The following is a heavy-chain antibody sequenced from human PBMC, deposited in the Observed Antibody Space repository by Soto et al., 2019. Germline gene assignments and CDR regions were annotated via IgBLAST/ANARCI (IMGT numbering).Heavy chain of an antibody. CDR3: ASGYYDSSGKLFFDY. V-gene: IGHV1-69*13. CDR2: IIPIFGTA. CDR1: GGTFSSYA. D-gene: IGHD3-22*01. Sequence: SVKVSCKASGGTFSSYAISWVRQAPGQGLEWMGGIIPIFGTANYAQKFQGRVTITADESTSTAYMELSSLRSEDTAVYYCASGYYDSSGKLFFDYWGQGTLVTVS. J-gene: IGHJ4*02.